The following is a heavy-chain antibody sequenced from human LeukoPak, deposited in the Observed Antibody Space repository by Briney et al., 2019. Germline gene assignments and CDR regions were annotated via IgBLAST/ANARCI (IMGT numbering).Heavy chain of an antibody. V-gene: IGHV3-23*01. CDR3: AKRDRGQGLGATFDY. CDR1: GFTFSSYA. D-gene: IGHD3-10*01. J-gene: IGHJ4*02. CDR2: ISGSGGST. Sequence: GGSLRLSCAASGFTFSSYAMSWVRQAPGKGLEWVSAISGSGGSTYYADSVKGRFTISRDNSKNTLYLQMNSLRAEDTAVYYCAKRDRGQGLGATFDYWGQGTLVTVSS.